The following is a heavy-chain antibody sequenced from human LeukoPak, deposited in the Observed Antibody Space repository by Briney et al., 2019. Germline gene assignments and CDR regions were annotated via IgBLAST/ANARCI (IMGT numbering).Heavy chain of an antibody. CDR2: MNPNSGNT. D-gene: IGHD2-2*02. Sequence: GASVKVSCKGSGYTFTSYDINWVRQATGQGLEWMGWMNPNSGNTGYAQKFQGRVTMTRNTSISTAYMELSSLRSEDTAVYYCARKADCSSTSCYRYYYYYMDVWGKGTTVTVSS. J-gene: IGHJ6*03. CDR1: GYTFTSYD. CDR3: ARKADCSSTSCYRYYYYYMDV. V-gene: IGHV1-8*01.